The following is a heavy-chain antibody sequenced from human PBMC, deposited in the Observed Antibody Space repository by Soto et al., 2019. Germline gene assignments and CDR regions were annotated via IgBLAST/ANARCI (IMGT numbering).Heavy chain of an antibody. D-gene: IGHD6-13*01. V-gene: IGHV3-23*01. Sequence: GGSLRLSCAASGFTFSSYAMSWVRQAPGKGLEWVSAISGSGGSTYYADSVKGRFTISRDNSKNTLYLQMNSLRADDTAVYYCAKEHNNSWDEPYLYYWGQGALVTVSS. CDR3: AKEHNNSWDEPYLYY. J-gene: IGHJ4*02. CDR2: ISGSGGST. CDR1: GFTFSSYA.